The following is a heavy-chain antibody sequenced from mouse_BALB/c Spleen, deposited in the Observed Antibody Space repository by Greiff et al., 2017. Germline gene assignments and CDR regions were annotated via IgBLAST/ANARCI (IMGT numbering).Heavy chain of an antibody. CDR1: GDSITSGY. J-gene: IGHJ4*01. V-gene: IGHV3-8*02. D-gene: IGHD6-1*01. CDR3: ARFPLNEAYYYAMDY. Sequence: EVKLMESGPSLVKPSQTLSLTCSVTGDSITSGYWNWIRKFPGNKLEYMGYISYSGSTYYNPSLNSRISITRDTSKNQYYLQLNSVTTEDTATYYCARFPLNEAYYYAMDYWGQGTSVTVSS. CDR2: ISYSGST.